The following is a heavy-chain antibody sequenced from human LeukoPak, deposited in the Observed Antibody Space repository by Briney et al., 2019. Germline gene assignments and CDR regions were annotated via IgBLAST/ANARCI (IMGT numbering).Heavy chain of an antibody. V-gene: IGHV3-23*01. D-gene: IGHD3-10*01. J-gene: IGHJ4*02. CDR2: ISGSGGAT. Sequence: GGSLRLSCAASGFTFSSYGMSWVRQAPGKGLEWVSGISGSGGATYYADSVKGRFTVSRDDPHNTLYLQMNSVRAEDTAVHFCARGGVDHYGSGTYYLMYYFDHWGQGALVTVSS. CDR1: GFTFSSYG. CDR3: ARGGVDHYGSGTYYLMYYFDH.